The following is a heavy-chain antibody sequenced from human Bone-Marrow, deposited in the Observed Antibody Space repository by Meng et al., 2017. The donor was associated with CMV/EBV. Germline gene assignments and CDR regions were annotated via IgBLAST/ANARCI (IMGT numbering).Heavy chain of an antibody. CDR3: ASSRSGSYYGMDV. CDR2: ISSSGSTI. D-gene: IGHD1-26*01. J-gene: IGHJ6*02. Sequence: GESLKISCAASGFTFSDYYMSWIRQAPGKGLEWVSYISSSGSTIYYADSVKGRFTISRDNAKNSLYLQMNSLRAEDTAVYYCASSRSGSYYGMDVWGQGTMVTVSS. V-gene: IGHV3-11*04. CDR1: GFTFSDYY.